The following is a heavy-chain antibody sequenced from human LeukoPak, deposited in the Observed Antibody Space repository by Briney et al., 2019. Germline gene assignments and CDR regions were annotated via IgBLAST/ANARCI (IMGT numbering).Heavy chain of an antibody. CDR1: GFTFDDYG. CDR3: ARDSSPDS. V-gene: IGHV3-48*01. Sequence: GGSLRLSCAASGFTFDDYGMSWVRQAPGKGLEWVSYISSSSSTIYYADSVKGRFTISRDNAKNSLYLQMNNLRAEDTAVYYCARDSSPDSWGQGTLVTVSS. D-gene: IGHD6-13*01. CDR2: ISSSSSTI. J-gene: IGHJ4*02.